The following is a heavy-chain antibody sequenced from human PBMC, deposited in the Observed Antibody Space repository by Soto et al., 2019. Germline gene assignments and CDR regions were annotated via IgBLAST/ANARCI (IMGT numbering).Heavy chain of an antibody. Sequence: SETLSLTCTVSGGSISSYYWSWIRQPPGKGLEWIGYIYYSGSTNYNPSLKGRVTISVDTSKNQFSLKLSSVTAADTAVYYCARQRWFGELSPNWFDPWGQGTLVTVSS. V-gene: IGHV4-59*08. CDR2: IYYSGST. D-gene: IGHD3-10*01. J-gene: IGHJ5*02. CDR1: GGSISSYY. CDR3: ARQRWFGELSPNWFDP.